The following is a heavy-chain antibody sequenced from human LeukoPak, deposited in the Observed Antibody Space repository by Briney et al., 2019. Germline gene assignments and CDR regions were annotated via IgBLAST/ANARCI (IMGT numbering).Heavy chain of an antibody. V-gene: IGHV4-59*01. CDR2: IYYSGST. CDR3: ARVKRLGRWELLPGAFDI. J-gene: IGHJ3*02. Sequence: PSETLSLTCTVSGVSISSYYWSWIRQPPGKGLEWIGYIYYSGSTNYNPSLKSRVTISVDTSKNQFSLKLSSVTAADTAVYYCARVKRLGRWELLPGAFDIWGQGTMVTVSS. D-gene: IGHD1-26*01. CDR1: GVSISSYY.